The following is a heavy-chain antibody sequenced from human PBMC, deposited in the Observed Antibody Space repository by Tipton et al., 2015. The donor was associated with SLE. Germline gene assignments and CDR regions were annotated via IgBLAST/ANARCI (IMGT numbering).Heavy chain of an antibody. CDR3: ARDWCSSTSCYGYYYMDV. CDR2: IFHTGST. J-gene: IGHJ6*03. CDR1: GASISTEGYS. V-gene: IGHV4-30-2*01. Sequence: TLSLTCVVSGASISTEGYSWSWIRQPPGKGLEWIGYIFHTGSTYYNPSLKSRVTISVDTSKNQFSLKLSSVTAADTAVYYCARDWCSSTSCYGYYYMDVWGKGTTVTVSS. D-gene: IGHD2-2*01.